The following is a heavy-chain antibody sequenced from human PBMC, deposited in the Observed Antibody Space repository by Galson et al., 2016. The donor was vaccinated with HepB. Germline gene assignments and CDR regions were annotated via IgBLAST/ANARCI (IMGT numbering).Heavy chain of an antibody. D-gene: IGHD5-12*01. V-gene: IGHV3-53*01. J-gene: IGHJ4*02. CDR3: ASSISGYYDYIYHFDY. Sequence: SLRLSCAASGLNLSDSYMTWVRQAPGKGLEWVSILYSGGTTYSADSVKGRFTISRDTSKNTLYLQMNSLRVEDTAVYYCASSISGYYDYIYHFDYWGQGALVTVSS. CDR2: LYSGGTT. CDR1: GLNLSDSY.